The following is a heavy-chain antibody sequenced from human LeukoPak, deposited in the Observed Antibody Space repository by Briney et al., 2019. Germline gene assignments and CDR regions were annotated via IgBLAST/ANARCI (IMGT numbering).Heavy chain of an antibody. J-gene: IGHJ4*02. CDR3: ARERATTWYYDILTGYPERFDY. D-gene: IGHD3-9*01. Sequence: PGGSLRLSCAASGFTFSSYWMHWVRHAPGKGLVWVSRINSDGSSTSYADSVKGRFTISRDNAKNTLYLQMNSLRAEDTAVYYCARERATTWYYDILTGYPERFDYWGQGTLVTVSS. CDR2: INSDGSST. V-gene: IGHV3-74*01. CDR1: GFTFSSYW.